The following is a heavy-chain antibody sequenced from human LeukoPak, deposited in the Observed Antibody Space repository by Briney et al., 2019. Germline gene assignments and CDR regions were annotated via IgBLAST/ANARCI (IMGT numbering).Heavy chain of an antibody. J-gene: IGHJ5*02. CDR2: IKSKTDGGTT. CDR3: TTDPQLLWFGDNWFDP. D-gene: IGHD3-10*01. V-gene: IGHV3-15*01. Sequence: GGSLRLSCAASGITFSNAWMNWVRQAPGKGLEWVGRIKSKTDGGTTDYAAPVKGRFTISRDDSKNTLHLQMNSLKTEDTAVYYCTTDPQLLWFGDNWFDPRGQGTLVTVSS. CDR1: GITFSNAW.